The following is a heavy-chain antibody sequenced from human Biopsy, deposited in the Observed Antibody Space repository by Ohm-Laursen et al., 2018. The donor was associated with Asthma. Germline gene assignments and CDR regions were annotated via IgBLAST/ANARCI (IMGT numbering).Heavy chain of an antibody. D-gene: IGHD3-9*01. Sequence: AASVKVSCKASGYTFINYAIHWVRQAPGHSLEWMGWINAANGNTKYSQKFQGRLTISRDTSASTAYMDLSSLRSEDTAVYYCARTYYDFLTGQVNDAFGIWGQGTMVTVSS. V-gene: IGHV1-3*01. CDR2: INAANGNT. CDR3: ARTYYDFLTGQVNDAFGI. J-gene: IGHJ3*02. CDR1: GYTFINYA.